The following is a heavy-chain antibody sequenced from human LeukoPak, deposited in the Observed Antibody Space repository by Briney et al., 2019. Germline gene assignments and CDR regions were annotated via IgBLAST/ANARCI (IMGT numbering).Heavy chain of an antibody. CDR1: GFTFRVYS. Sequence: GGSLRLSCAASGFTFRVYSMNWVRQAPGKGLEWVSSISSSGSYIYYADSVKGRFTISRDNAENSLYLQMNSLRAEDTALYYCARDRTTGIAAAGTLGYWGQGTLVTVSS. CDR2: ISSSGSYI. D-gene: IGHD6-13*01. J-gene: IGHJ4*02. CDR3: ARDRTTGIAAAGTLGY. V-gene: IGHV3-21*04.